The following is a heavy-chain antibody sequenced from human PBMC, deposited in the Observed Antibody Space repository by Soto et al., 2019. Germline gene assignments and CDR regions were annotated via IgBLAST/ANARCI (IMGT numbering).Heavy chain of an antibody. CDR3: ARVAYSDSSGNYYYFDY. CDR1: GYSISIGYY. CDR2: IYHRGNT. D-gene: IGHD3-22*01. Sequence: PSETLSLTCAVSGYSISIGYYWGWIRQPPGKGLEWIGSIYHRGNTPYNPSLKSRVTISVDTSKNQFSLKLSSVTAADTAVYYCARVAYSDSSGNYYYFDYWGQGTLVTVSS. V-gene: IGHV4-38-2*01. J-gene: IGHJ4*02.